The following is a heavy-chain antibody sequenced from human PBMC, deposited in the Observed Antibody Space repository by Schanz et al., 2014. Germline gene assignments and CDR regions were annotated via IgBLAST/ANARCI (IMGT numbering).Heavy chain of an antibody. Sequence: QVQLVQSGPEVKKPGSSVKVSCQAFGDTFSKYNIMWVRQVPGHGLEWLGRIMPLRGIGNNAWKFQDRLTITADKSMNITYMELSSLGTEDTAVYYCTRLRRADPNGFDVWGQGTTVTVS. CDR1: GDTFSKYN. CDR2: IMPLRGIG. CDR3: TRLRRADPNGFDV. V-gene: IGHV1-69*02. J-gene: IGHJ6*02. D-gene: IGHD6-19*01.